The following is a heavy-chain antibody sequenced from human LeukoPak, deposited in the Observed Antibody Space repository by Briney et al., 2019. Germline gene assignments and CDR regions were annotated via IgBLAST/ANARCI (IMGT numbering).Heavy chain of an antibody. CDR2: INHSGST. CDR1: GGSFSGYY. V-gene: IGHV4-34*01. Sequence: SETLSLTCAVYGGSFSGYYWSWIRQPPGKGLEWIGEINHSGSTNYNPSLKSRVTISVDTSKNQFSLKLSSVTAADAAVYYCARHCSGGSCYPNYYFDYWGQGTLVTVSS. D-gene: IGHD2-15*01. J-gene: IGHJ4*02. CDR3: ARHCSGGSCYPNYYFDY.